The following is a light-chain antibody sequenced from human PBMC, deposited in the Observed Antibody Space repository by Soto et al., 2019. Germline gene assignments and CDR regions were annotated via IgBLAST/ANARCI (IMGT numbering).Light chain of an antibody. CDR3: SSYTTAGVI. CDR2: DVN. CDR1: SNDIGNYDY. J-gene: IGLJ2*01. V-gene: IGLV2-14*03. Sequence: QSALTQPASVSGSPGQSITISCTGTSNDIGNYDYVSWFQQHPGKAPKLMIYDVNHRPSGVSDRFSGSKSCNTASLTISGLQADDESDYYCSSYTTAGVIFGGGTKLTVL.